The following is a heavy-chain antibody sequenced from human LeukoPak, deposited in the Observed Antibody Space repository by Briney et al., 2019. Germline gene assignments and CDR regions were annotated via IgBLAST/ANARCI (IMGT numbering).Heavy chain of an antibody. Sequence: PGGSLRLSCAASGFTFSSYAMHWVRQAPGKGLEWVSVISYGGSNKYYADSVKGRVTISRDNSKNTGYLQMNSLRAEDTAVYYCARDIDYWGQGTLVTVSS. CDR1: GFTFSSYA. CDR2: ISYGGSNK. J-gene: IGHJ4*02. CDR3: ARDIDY. V-gene: IGHV3-30-3*01.